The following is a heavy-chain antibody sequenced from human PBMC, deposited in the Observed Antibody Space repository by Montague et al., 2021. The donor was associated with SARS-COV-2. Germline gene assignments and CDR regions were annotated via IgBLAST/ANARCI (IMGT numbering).Heavy chain of an antibody. V-gene: IGHV4-39*01. D-gene: IGHD6-19*01. CDR3: ARQANSRGWFKPDAFDI. CDR1: GGSISSSSYY. Sequence: SETRSLTCTVSGGSISSSSYYWGWIRQPPGKGLEWIGSIYYSGSTYYNPSLKSRVTISVDTSKNQFSLKLSSVTAADTAVYYCARQANSRGWFKPDAFDIWGQGTMVTVSS. CDR2: IYYSGST. J-gene: IGHJ3*02.